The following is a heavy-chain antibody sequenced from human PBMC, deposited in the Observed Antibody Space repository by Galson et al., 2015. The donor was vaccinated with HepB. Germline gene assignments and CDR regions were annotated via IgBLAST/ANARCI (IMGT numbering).Heavy chain of an antibody. CDR3: ARDYGMKWTTVVTHPSY. CDR1: GYTFTSYA. D-gene: IGHD4-23*01. CDR2: INAGNGNT. Sequence: SVKVSCKASGYTFTSYAMHWVRQAPGQRLEWMGWINAGNGNTKYSQKFQGRVTITRDTSASTAYMELSSLRSEDTAVYYCARDYGMKWTTVVTHPSYWGQGTLVTVSS. V-gene: IGHV1-3*01. J-gene: IGHJ4*02.